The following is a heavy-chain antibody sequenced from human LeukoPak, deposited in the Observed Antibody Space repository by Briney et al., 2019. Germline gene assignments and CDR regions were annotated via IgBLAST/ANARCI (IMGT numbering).Heavy chain of an antibody. D-gene: IGHD1-26*01. Sequence: SETLSLTCTVSGGSISSYYWSWIRPPPGKGLEWIGYIYYSGSTKYNPSLKSRVSISVDTSKNQFSLKLSSVTAADTAVCYCAIDRGGSYSDYWGQGTLVTVSS. J-gene: IGHJ4*02. V-gene: IGHV4-59*01. CDR2: IYYSGST. CDR1: GGSISSYY. CDR3: AIDRGGSYSDY.